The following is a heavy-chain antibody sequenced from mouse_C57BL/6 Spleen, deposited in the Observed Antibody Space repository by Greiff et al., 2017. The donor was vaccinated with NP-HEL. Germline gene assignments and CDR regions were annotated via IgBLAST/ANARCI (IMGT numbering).Heavy chain of an antibody. CDR3: ARLLWAMDY. D-gene: IGHD1-1*02. Sequence: QVQLKESGPGILQSSQTLSLTCSFSGLSLSTSGMGVSWIRQPSGKGLEWLAHIYWDDDKRSNPSRKRRDTISKDTYRKQVFLKITSVDTADTATYYCARLLWAMDYWGQGTSVTVSS. V-gene: IGHV8-12*01. J-gene: IGHJ4*01. CDR2: IYWDDDK. CDR1: GLSLSTSGMG.